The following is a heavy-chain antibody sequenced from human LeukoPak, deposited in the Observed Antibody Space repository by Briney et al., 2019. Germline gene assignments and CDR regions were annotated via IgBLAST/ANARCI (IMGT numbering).Heavy chain of an antibody. CDR3: AKVSSGGYYYDSSGYTY. D-gene: IGHD3-22*01. J-gene: IGHJ4*02. CDR2: ISGSGGST. CDR1: GFTFSSYG. Sequence: PGGSLRLSCAASGFTFSSYGMSWVRQAPGKGLEWVSAISGSGGSTYYADSVKGRFTISRDNSKNTLYLQMNSLRAEDTAVYYCAKVSSGGYYYDSSGYTYWGQGTLVTVSS. V-gene: IGHV3-23*01.